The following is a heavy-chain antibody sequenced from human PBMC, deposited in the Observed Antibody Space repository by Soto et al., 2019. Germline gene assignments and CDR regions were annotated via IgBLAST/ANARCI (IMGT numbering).Heavy chain of an antibody. Sequence: VASVKVSCKASGYTFTSYGISGVRQAPGRGLEWMGGIIPIFGTANYAQKFQGRVTITADESTSTAYMELSSLRSEDTAVYYCARDRRYNGKDLDYWGQGTLVTVSS. CDR2: IIPIFGTA. J-gene: IGHJ4*02. D-gene: IGHD1-20*01. CDR3: ARDRRYNGKDLDY. V-gene: IGHV1-69*13. CDR1: GYTFTSYG.